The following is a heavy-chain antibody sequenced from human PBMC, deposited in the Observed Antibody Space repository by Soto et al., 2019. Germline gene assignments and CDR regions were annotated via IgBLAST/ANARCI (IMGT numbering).Heavy chain of an antibody. CDR1: GFTFSSYA. CDR2: ISGSGGST. Sequence: PGGSLRLSCAASGFTFSSYAMSWVRQAPGKGLEWVSAISGSGGSTYYADSVKGRFTISRDNSKNTLYLQMNSLRAEDTAVYYCAKEEYSSRWYGDQNWFDPWGQGTLVTVSS. D-gene: IGHD6-13*01. V-gene: IGHV3-23*01. J-gene: IGHJ5*02. CDR3: AKEEYSSRWYGDQNWFDP.